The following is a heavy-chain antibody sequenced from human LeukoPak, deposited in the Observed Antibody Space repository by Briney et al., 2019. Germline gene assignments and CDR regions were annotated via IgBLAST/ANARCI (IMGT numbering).Heavy chain of an antibody. CDR2: IKPDSGAT. J-gene: IGHJ4*02. D-gene: IGHD4/OR15-4a*01. Sequence: ASVKVSCKASGYTFTVHYLHWLRQASGQGLEWMGWIKPDSGATNFAQNFQSRVTMTSDTSINTAYMELSSLTSDDTAMYYCARDHDYGPDYWGQGTLVTVSA. V-gene: IGHV1-2*02. CDR1: GYTFTVHY. CDR3: ARDHDYGPDY.